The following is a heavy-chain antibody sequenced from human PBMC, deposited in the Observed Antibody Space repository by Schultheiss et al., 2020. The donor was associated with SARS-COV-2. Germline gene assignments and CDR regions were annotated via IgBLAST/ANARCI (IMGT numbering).Heavy chain of an antibody. CDR2: INHSGST. CDR3: ARYSSSSGFEPASPFDY. J-gene: IGHJ4*02. D-gene: IGHD6-6*01. Sequence: SETLSLTCTVSGGSISSGGYYWSWIRQPPGKGLEWIGEINHSGSTNYNPSLKSRVTISVDTSKNQFSLKLSSVTAADTAVYYCARYSSSSGFEPASPFDYWGQGTLVTVSS. V-gene: IGHV4-61*08. CDR1: GGSISSGGYY.